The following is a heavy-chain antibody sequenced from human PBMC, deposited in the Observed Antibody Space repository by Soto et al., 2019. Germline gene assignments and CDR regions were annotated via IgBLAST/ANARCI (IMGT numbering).Heavy chain of an antibody. Sequence: GGSLRLSCEASGFTLSNYAMSWVRQAPGKGLEWVSAISLSGDVTSYADSVKGRFTISRDNSRNTLHLQMSSLRAEDTAVYYCAKGQYCSSTSCYAEGYYYYGMDVWGQGTTVTVSS. J-gene: IGHJ6*02. CDR1: GFTLSNYA. CDR3: AKGQYCSSTSCYAEGYYYYGMDV. CDR2: ISLSGDVT. V-gene: IGHV3-23*01. D-gene: IGHD2-2*01.